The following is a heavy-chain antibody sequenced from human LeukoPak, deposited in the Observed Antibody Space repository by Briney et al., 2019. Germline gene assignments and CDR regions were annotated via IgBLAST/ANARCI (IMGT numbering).Heavy chain of an antibody. J-gene: IGHJ4*02. V-gene: IGHV4-59*12. CDR1: GGSMSAYF. CDR3: TRSGRITRLDY. Sequence: PSETLSLSCTVSGGSMSAYFWSWIRQPPGKGLEWIGCVYNSGDTNYNPSLKSRLTMSIDMSENRFSLRLRSVTAADTAVYFCTRSGRITRLDYWGQGTLATVSS. D-gene: IGHD3-10*01. CDR2: VYNSGDT.